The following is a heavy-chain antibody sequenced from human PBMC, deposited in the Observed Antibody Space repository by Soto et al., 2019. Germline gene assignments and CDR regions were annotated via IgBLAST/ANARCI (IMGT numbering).Heavy chain of an antibody. CDR3: ARMGDIVVVTAGWFDP. V-gene: IGHV1-18*01. D-gene: IGHD2-21*02. CDR1: GYTFTSYG. Sequence: ASVKVSCKASGYTFTSYGISWVRQAPGQGLEWMGWISAYNGNTNYAQKLQGRVTTTTDTSTSTAYMELRSLRSDDTAVYYCARMGDIVVVTAGWFDPWGQGTLVTVSS. CDR2: ISAYNGNT. J-gene: IGHJ5*02.